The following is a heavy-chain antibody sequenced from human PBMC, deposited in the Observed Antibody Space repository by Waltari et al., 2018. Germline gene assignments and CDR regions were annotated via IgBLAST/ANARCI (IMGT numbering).Heavy chain of an antibody. V-gene: IGHV3-30*18. J-gene: IGHJ5*02. CDR2: ISYDGRNK. Sequence: QVQLVESGGGVVQPGRSLRLSCAASGFTFSSYGMHWVRQAPGKGLEWVAVISYDGRNKDYADAVKGRFTISRDNSKNTLYLQMNSLRAEDTAVYYCAKGGYFVVVPAAHSKINWFAPWGQGTLVTVSS. CDR3: AKGGYFVVVPAAHSKINWFAP. D-gene: IGHD2-2*01. CDR1: GFTFSSYG.